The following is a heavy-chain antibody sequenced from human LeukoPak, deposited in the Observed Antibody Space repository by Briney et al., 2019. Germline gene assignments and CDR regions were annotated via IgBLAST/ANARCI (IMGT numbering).Heavy chain of an antibody. CDR1: GFTFSTYI. CDR2: ISSSSTYI. D-gene: IGHD7-27*01. V-gene: IGHV3-21*01. CDR3: ARDYTGGWNDY. Sequence: GGPLRLSCAASGFTFSTYIMNWVRQAPGKGLEWVSSISSSSTYIYYADSLKGRFTISRDNAKSSLYLQMDNLRAEDTAVYYCARDYTGGWNDYWGQGTLVTVSS. J-gene: IGHJ4*02.